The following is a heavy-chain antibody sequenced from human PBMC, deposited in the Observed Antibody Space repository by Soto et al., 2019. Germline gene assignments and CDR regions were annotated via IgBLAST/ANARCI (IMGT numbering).Heavy chain of an antibody. CDR1: GGSIISSNFY. D-gene: IGHD4-17*01. CDR2: VEYGGST. J-gene: IGHJ5*02. Sequence: QLRESGPGLVKPSETLSLTCTVSGGSIISSNFYWGWIRQPPGKGLEWIGSVEYGGSTYDNPSLKSRVTLSADTSKNQFSLNLTSVTAADTAIYYCARHVRGAVTMNWFDPWGHGTLVTVSS. V-gene: IGHV4-39*01. CDR3: ARHVRGAVTMNWFDP.